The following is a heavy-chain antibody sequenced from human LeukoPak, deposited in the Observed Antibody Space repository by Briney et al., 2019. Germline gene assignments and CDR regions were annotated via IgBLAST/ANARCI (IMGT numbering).Heavy chain of an antibody. CDR2: IKQDGSEK. V-gene: IGHV3-7*01. CDR1: GFTFSSYW. D-gene: IGHD6-13*01. J-gene: IGHJ4*02. CDR3: ARDSGAAAGLFGY. Sequence: GGSLRLSCAASGFTFSSYWMSWVRQAPGKGLEWVANIKQDGSEKYYVDSVKGRFTISRDNAKNSLYLQMNSLRAEDTAVYYCARDSGAAAGLFGYWGQGTLVTVSS.